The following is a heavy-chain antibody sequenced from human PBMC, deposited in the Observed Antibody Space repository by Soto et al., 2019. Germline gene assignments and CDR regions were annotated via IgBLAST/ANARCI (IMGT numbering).Heavy chain of an antibody. V-gene: IGHV4-59*08. CDR2: IYYSGST. CDR1: GGSISSYY. CDR3: ARHGYSSNWYHASYFDY. J-gene: IGHJ4*02. Sequence: PSETLSLTCTVSGGSISSYYWSWIRQPPGKGLEWIGYIYYSGSTYYNPSLESRVTISVDTSKNQFSLKLNSVTAADTAVYYCARHGYSSNWYHASYFDYWGQGILVTVSS. D-gene: IGHD6-13*01.